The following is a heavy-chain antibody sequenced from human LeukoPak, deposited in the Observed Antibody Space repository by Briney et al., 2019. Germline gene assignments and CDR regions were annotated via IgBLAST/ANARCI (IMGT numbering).Heavy chain of an antibody. CDR1: GGSFSGYY. CDR3: ARGGYYYDSSGYYGPNWFDP. Sequence: SETLSLTCAVYGGSFSGYYWSWIRQPPGKGLEWIGEINHSGSTNYNPSLKSRVTISVDTSKNQFSLKLSSVTAADTAVYYCARGGYYYDSSGYYGPNWFDPWGQGTLVTVSS. D-gene: IGHD3-22*01. CDR2: INHSGST. V-gene: IGHV4-34*01. J-gene: IGHJ5*02.